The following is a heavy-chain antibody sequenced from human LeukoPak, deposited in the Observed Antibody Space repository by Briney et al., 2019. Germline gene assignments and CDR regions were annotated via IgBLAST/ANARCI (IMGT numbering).Heavy chain of an antibody. CDR2: ISYDGSNK. CDR1: GFTFSSYA. V-gene: IGHV3-30*04. Sequence: GGSLRLSCAASGFTFSSYAMHWVRQAPGKGLEWVAVISYDGSNKYYADSVKGRFTISRDNSKNTLYLQMDSLRAEDTAMYFCARPLGATSGWYIDAFENRGQGTMVTVSS. CDR3: ARPLGATSGWYIDAFEN. J-gene: IGHJ3*02. D-gene: IGHD6-19*01.